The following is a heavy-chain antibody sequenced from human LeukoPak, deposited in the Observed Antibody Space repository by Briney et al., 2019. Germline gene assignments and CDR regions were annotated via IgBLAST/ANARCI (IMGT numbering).Heavy chain of an antibody. Sequence: GESLKISCKGSGYSFTSYWIGWVRQMPGKGLEWMGIIYPGDSDTRYSPSFQGQVTISADKSISTAYLQWSSLKASDTAMCYCARTLAAAGTENWFDPWGQGTLVTVSS. V-gene: IGHV5-51*01. CDR1: GYSFTSYW. D-gene: IGHD6-13*01. J-gene: IGHJ5*02. CDR2: IYPGDSDT. CDR3: ARTLAAAGTENWFDP.